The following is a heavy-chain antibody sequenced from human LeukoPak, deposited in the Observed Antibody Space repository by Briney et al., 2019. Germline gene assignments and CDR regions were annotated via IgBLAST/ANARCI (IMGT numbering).Heavy chain of an antibody. CDR2: KYYSGST. CDR1: GVSINTCCYY. CDR3: ARGRSYGFDFDS. J-gene: IGHJ4*02. Sequence: SSETLSLTCDVSGVSINTCCYYWTWIRQPPGKGLEWIGYKYYSGSTSYNSSLRSRLTISLDSSKNQFSLRLTSVTAADTAVYYCARGRSYGFDFDSWGPGTLVIVSS. V-gene: IGHV4-61*01. D-gene: IGHD5-18*01.